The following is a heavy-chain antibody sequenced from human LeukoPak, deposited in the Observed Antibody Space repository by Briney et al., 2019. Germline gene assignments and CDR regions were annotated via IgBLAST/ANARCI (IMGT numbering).Heavy chain of an antibody. CDR2: INPSGGST. V-gene: IGHV1-46*01. CDR3: AREHKLGTSNYYYYYMDV. D-gene: IGHD1-1*01. Sequence: ASVKVSCKASGYTFTSYYMHWVRQAPGQGLEWMGIINPSGGSTSYAQKFQGRVTMTRDTSTSTVYMELSSLRSDDTAVYYCAREHKLGTSNYYYYYMDVWGKGTTVTVSS. J-gene: IGHJ6*03. CDR1: GYTFTSYY.